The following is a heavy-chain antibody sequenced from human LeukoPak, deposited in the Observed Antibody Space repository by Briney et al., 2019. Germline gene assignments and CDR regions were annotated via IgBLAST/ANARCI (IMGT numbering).Heavy chain of an antibody. CDR3: ARQGIYGDYVRDAFDI. CDR2: INHSGST. Sequence: SETLSLTCAVYGGSFSGYYWSWIRQPPGKGLEWIGEINHSGSTNYNPSLKSRVTISVDTSKNQFSLKLSSVTAADTAVYYCARQGIYGDYVRDAFDIWGQGTMVTVSS. J-gene: IGHJ3*02. V-gene: IGHV4-34*01. CDR1: GGSFSGYY. D-gene: IGHD4-17*01.